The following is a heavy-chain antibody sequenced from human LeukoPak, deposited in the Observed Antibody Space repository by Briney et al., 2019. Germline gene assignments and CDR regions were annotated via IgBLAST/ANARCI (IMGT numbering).Heavy chain of an antibody. CDR1: GFGIGASF. V-gene: IGHV3-23*01. CDR3: AKYPYDQLLFFDY. CDR2: INGVGTST. J-gene: IGHJ4*02. Sequence: GGSLRLSCTASGFGIGASFINWVRQAPGKGLEWVSGINGVGTSTDYADSVKGRFTISRDNSKNTLYLQMDSLRAEDTAVYYCAKYPYDQLLFFDYWGQGTLVIVSS. D-gene: IGHD2-2*01.